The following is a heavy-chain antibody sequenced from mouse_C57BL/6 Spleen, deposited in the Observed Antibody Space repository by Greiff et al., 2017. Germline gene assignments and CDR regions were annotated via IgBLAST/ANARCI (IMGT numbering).Heavy chain of an antibody. CDR1: GFTFSDYY. CDR2: INYDGSST. Sequence: EVQGVASEGGLVQPGSSMKLSCTASGFTFSDYYMAWVRQVPEKGLEWVANINYDGSSTYYLDSLKSRFIISRDNAKNILYLQMSSLKSEDTATYYCARKRDYDDYFDYWGQGTTLTVSS. D-gene: IGHD2-4*01. J-gene: IGHJ2*01. V-gene: IGHV5-16*01. CDR3: ARKRDYDDYFDY.